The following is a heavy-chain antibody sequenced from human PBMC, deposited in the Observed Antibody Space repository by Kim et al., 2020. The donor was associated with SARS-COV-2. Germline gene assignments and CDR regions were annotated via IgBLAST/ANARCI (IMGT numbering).Heavy chain of an antibody. V-gene: IGHV3-23*01. CDR2: ISSSGGST. J-gene: IGHJ4*02. D-gene: IGHD3-10*01. CDR1: GFTFTSYA. Sequence: GGSLRLSCAASGFTFTSYAMTWVRQAPGKGLEWVSAISSSGGSTYYTNSVKGRFTISRDNSKNTLFLQMNSLRAEDTAVYYCAKNYYGSGSYLDYWGQGT. CDR3: AKNYYGSGSYLDY.